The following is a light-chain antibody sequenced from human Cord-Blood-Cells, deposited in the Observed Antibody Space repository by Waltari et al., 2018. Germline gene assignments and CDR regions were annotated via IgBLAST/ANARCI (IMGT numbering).Light chain of an antibody. CDR3: SSYTSSSTVV. V-gene: IGLV2-14*01. CDR1: SSDVGGYNY. Sequence: QSALTQSASVSGSPGQSITISCTGTSSDVGGYNYVSWYQQHPGKAPKPMIYEVSNRPSGVSNRFSGAKSGNTASLTISGLQAEDEADYYCSSYTSSSTVVFGGGTKLTVL. CDR2: EVS. J-gene: IGLJ2*01.